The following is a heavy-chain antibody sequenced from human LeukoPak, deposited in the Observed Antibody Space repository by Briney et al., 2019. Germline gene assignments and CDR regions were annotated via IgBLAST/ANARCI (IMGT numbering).Heavy chain of an antibody. CDR2: IYSGGST. CDR1: GFTVSGNY. D-gene: IGHD5-18*01. V-gene: IGHV3-66*02. CDR3: ASGRGYSYPPRSVFDY. J-gene: IGHJ4*02. Sequence: PGGSLRLSCAVSGFTVSGNYMSWFRQAPGKGLEWVSVIYSGGSTHSADSVKGRFTISRDNSKNTLYLQMNNVRAEDTAVYYCASGRGYSYPPRSVFDYWGQGTLLTVSS.